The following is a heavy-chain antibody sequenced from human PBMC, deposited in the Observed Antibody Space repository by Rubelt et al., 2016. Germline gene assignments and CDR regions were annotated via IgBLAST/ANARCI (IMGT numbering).Heavy chain of an antibody. J-gene: IGHJ5*02. CDR3: ARGLARAAAAPRRLWFDP. CDR1: GGSFSGYY. CDR2: INHSGRT. D-gene: IGHD6-13*01. Sequence: QVQLQQWGAGLLKPSETLSLTCAVYGGSFSGYYWSWIRQPPGKGLEWIGEINHSGRTNYNPSLKSRVTMSVEPSKSQFSLRLGSVTAADTAVYYCARGLARAAAAPRRLWFDPWGQGTLVTVSS. V-gene: IGHV4-34*01.